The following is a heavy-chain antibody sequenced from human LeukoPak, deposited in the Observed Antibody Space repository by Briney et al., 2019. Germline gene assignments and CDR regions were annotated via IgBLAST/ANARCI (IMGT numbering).Heavy chain of an antibody. CDR2: FDPEDGET. CDR1: GYTLTELS. V-gene: IGHV1-24*01. D-gene: IGHD1-7*01. Sequence: ASVKVSSEVSGYTLTELSMHWVRQAPGKGLEWMGGFDPEDGETIYAQKFQGRVTMTEDTSTDTAYMELSSLRSEDTAVYYCATEKKLELPRGFDYWGQGTLVTVSS. CDR3: ATEKKLELPRGFDY. J-gene: IGHJ4*02.